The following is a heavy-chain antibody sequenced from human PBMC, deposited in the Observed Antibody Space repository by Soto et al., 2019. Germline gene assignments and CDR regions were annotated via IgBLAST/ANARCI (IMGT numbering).Heavy chain of an antibody. D-gene: IGHD3-22*01. CDR1: GFTFSSYA. Sequence: EVHLLESGGGLVQPGGSLRLSCAASGFTFSSYAMNWVRQAPGKGLEWVSVISSSGDSTYYADSVKGRFTISRDNSKNMLYVKMNSLRNGDAAGYYCAKAISGYDAPLDHWGQGTRVTV. V-gene: IGHV3-23*01. J-gene: IGHJ4*02. CDR3: AKAISGYDAPLDH. CDR2: ISSSGDST.